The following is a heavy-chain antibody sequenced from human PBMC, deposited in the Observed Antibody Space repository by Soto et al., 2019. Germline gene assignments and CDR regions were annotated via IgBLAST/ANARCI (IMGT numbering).Heavy chain of an antibody. CDR1: GGSISSYY. CDR3: AKGLFGNFDY. D-gene: IGHD3-16*01. J-gene: IGHJ4*02. V-gene: IGHV4-59*01. Sequence: SETLSLTCTVSGGSISSYYWSWIRQPPGKGLEWIGYIYYSGSTNYNPSLKSRVTISVDTSKNQFSLKLSSVTAADPAVYYWAKGLFGNFDYWGQGTLVTVSS. CDR2: IYYSGST.